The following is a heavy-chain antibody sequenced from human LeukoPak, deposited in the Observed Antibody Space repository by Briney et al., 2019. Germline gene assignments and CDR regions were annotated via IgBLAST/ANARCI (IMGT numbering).Heavy chain of an antibody. CDR1: GFTFDDYT. CDR2: VTWDGGSK. Sequence: GGSLRLSCAASGFTFDDYTMHWVRQAPGKGLEWVSLVTWDGGSKYYGDSVKGRFTISRDNSKNSLYLQMNSLRAEDTALYYCASAYYDSSGYYLDYSGQGTQVTVSS. V-gene: IGHV3-43*01. D-gene: IGHD3-22*01. J-gene: IGHJ4*02. CDR3: ASAYYDSSGYYLDY.